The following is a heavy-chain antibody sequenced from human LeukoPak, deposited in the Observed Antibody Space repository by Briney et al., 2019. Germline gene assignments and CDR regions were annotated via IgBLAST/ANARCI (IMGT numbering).Heavy chain of an antibody. CDR1: GFTFNNYA. V-gene: IGHV3-30*04. J-gene: IGHJ3*02. CDR2: IFFDGSRK. Sequence: GGSLRLSCAASGFTFNNYAMHWVRQAPGKGLEWVALIFFDGSRKYYADPVEGRVTISRDNSKSTLYLQMNSLRAEDTALYYCAKDQSNGWYNIWGQGTMVTVSS. D-gene: IGHD6-19*01. CDR3: AKDQSNGWYNI.